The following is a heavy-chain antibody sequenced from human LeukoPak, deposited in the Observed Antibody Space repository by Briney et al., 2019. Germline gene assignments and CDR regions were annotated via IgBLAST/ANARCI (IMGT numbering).Heavy chain of an antibody. CDR2: MSYDGSNK. CDR3: ARNPYGDYYFDY. J-gene: IGHJ4*02. V-gene: IGHV3-30-3*01. D-gene: IGHD4-17*01. CDR1: GFTFSRFA. Sequence: PGGPLRLSCAASGFTFSRFAMHWVRQAPGKGLEWVAVMSYDGSNKYYADSVKGRFTISRDNSKNTLYLQMNGLRAEDTAVYYCARNPYGDYYFDYWGQGTLVTVSS.